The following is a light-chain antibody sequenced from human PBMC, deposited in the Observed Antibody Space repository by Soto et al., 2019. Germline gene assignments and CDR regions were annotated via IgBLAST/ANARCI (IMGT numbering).Light chain of an antibody. CDR3: QQRYSTPFT. CDR1: QSISTY. J-gene: IGKJ3*01. CDR2: ATS. V-gene: IGKV1-39*01. Sequence: DIQMTQSPSSLSESVGDRVTITCRASQSISTYLNWYQQKPGKAPTLLMYATSNLQSGVPSRFSGSGSGTDFTLTISSLQPEDFATYYCQQRYSTPFTFGPGTKVDIK.